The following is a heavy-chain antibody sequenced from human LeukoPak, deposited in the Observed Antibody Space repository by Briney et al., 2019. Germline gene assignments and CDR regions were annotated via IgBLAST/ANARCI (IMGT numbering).Heavy chain of an antibody. V-gene: IGHV3-30*02. CDR1: GFTFSNYD. CDR3: ARGSTYSSGWYTGFDY. D-gene: IGHD6-19*01. Sequence: GGSLRLSCVASGFTFSNYDMHWVRQAPGKGLEWVAFIRYDGSNIHYTDSVKGRFTISRDNAKNSLYLQMNSLRAEDTAVYYCARGSTYSSGWYTGFDYWGQGALVTVSS. CDR2: IRYDGSNI. J-gene: IGHJ4*02.